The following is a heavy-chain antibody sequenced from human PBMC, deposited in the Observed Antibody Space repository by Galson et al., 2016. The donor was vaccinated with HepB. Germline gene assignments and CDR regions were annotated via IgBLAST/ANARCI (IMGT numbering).Heavy chain of an antibody. CDR2: TYYRSKWYN. V-gene: IGHV6-1*01. CDR1: GDSVSNDNVD. Sequence: CAISGDSVSNDNVDRYWIRQSPSRGLEWLGRTYYRSKWYNNYPLSVRSRITINADTSKNQFSLHLSSMAPEDTAVYFCARGGLSLGSPFEYWGPGTLVTVSS. CDR3: ARGGLSLGSPFEY. J-gene: IGHJ4*02. D-gene: IGHD1-26*01.